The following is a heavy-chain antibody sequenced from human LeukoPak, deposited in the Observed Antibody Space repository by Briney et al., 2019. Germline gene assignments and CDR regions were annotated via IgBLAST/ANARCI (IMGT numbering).Heavy chain of an antibody. CDR1: GYTLSSYA. CDR2: ISGNGGST. CDR3: VKEQTVVVTALLSY. Sequence: AGGSLRLSCSASGYTLSSYAMHWVRQAPGKGLEYVSAISGNGGSTYYVDSVKGRFTISRDNSKNTLYLQMSSLRAEDTAVYYCVKEQTVVVTALLSYWGQGTLVAVSS. J-gene: IGHJ4*02. D-gene: IGHD2-21*02. V-gene: IGHV3-64D*09.